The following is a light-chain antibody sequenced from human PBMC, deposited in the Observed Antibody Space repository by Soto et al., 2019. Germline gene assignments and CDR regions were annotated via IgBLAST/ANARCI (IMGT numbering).Light chain of an antibody. CDR2: GES. J-gene: IGKJ4*01. V-gene: IGKV3-15*01. Sequence: VMTQSPATLSVSPGESATLSCRASQSVTSSLAWYQQEPGQAPRLLIYGESTRATGIPARFSGSGSGTELTLTISRLQSEDFTVYYCQKYIDWPLTFGGGTKVDIK. CDR3: QKYIDWPLT. CDR1: QSVTSS.